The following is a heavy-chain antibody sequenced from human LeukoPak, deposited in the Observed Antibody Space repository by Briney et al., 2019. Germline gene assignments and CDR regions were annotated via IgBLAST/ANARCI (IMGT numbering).Heavy chain of an antibody. D-gene: IGHD1/OR15-1a*01. CDR3: ARGSLGQLDY. CDR2: ISSSSNYI. CDR1: GFTFITYS. V-gene: IGHV3-21*01. J-gene: IGHJ4*02. Sequence: SGGSLRLSCAASGFTFITYSMNWVRQAPGKGLEWVSSISSSSNYIYYADSVKGRFTISRDNARNSLYMQMNSLRAEDTAVYYCARGSLGQLDYWGQGTLVTVSS.